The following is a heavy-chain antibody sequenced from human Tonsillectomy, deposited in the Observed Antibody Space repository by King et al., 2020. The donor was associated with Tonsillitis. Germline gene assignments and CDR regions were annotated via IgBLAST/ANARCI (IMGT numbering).Heavy chain of an antibody. CDR1: GFTFSSYD. J-gene: IGHJ4*02. CDR3: AISRYNEDKGFSY. V-gene: IGHV3-13*04. D-gene: IGHD1-1*01. Sequence: DVQLVESGGGLVQPGGSLRLSCAASGFTFSSYDMHWVRQATGKGLEWVSAIGTAGDTYYPGSVKGRFTISRENAKNSLYLQMNSLRAGDTAVYYCAISRYNEDKGFSYWGQGTLVTVSS. CDR2: IGTAGDT.